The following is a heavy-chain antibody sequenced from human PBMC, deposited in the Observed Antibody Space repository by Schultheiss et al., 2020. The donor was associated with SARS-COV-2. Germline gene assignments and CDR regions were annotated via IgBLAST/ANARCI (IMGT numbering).Heavy chain of an antibody. Sequence: TLSLTCTVSGGSISSGSYYWSWIRQPAGKGLEWIGRIYTSGSTNYNPSLKSRVTISVDTSKNQFSLKLSSVTAADTAVYYCARAEKGTGLYYYGSGGSFDPWGQGTLVTVSS. V-gene: IGHV4-61*02. CDR1: GGSISSGSYY. J-gene: IGHJ5*02. D-gene: IGHD3-10*01. CDR3: ARAEKGTGLYYYGSGGSFDP. CDR2: IYTSGST.